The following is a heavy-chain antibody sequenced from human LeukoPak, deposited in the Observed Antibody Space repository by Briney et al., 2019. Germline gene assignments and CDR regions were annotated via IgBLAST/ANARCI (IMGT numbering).Heavy chain of an antibody. J-gene: IGHJ4*02. Sequence: SQTLSLTCAISGDSVSSNAAAWNWIRQSPSRGLEWLGRTYYRSKWYNDYAVSVKSRISINPDTSKNQFSLQLNSVTLEDTAVYYCGRDKGGGDDLFDYWGQGTLVTVSS. CDR3: GRDKGGGDDLFDY. CDR1: GDSVSSNAAA. D-gene: IGHD5-12*01. CDR2: TYYRSKWYN. V-gene: IGHV6-1*01.